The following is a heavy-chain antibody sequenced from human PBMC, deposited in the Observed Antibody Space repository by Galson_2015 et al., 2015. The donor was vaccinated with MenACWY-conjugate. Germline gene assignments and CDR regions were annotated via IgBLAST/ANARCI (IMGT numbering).Heavy chain of an antibody. D-gene: IGHD5-24*01. CDR1: GLTFSNYW. J-gene: IGHJ4*02. CDR3: VGGAGWLPHY. Sequence: SLRLSCAASGLTFSNYWMNWIRQAPGKGLEWVAIIKQDGTEKLYVDSVRGRFATSRDNAKKSLYLQMNTLRAEDTAVYYCVGGAGWLPHYWGQGTLVTVSS. V-gene: IGHV3-7*03. CDR2: IKQDGTEK.